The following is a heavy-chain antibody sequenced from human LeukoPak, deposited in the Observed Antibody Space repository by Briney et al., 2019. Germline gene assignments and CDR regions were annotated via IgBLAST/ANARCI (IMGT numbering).Heavy chain of an antibody. V-gene: IGHV3-30*03. J-gene: IGHJ4*02. CDR1: GSTFNNYA. D-gene: IGHD6-6*01. CDR2: ISYDGSNR. Sequence: QPGGSLRLSCAASGSTFNNYAMHWVRQAPGKGLEWVAVISYDGSNRYYPDSVKGRFTISRDNSKNTLYLQMNSLRPEDTAVYYCARDRSIASDYWGQGTLVTVSS. CDR3: ARDRSIASDY.